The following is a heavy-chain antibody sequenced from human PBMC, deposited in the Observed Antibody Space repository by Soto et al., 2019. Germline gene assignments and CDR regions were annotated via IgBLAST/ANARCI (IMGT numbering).Heavy chain of an antibody. D-gene: IGHD3-16*01. CDR3: ASYTSPLYYYGMDV. J-gene: IGHJ6*02. V-gene: IGHV1-69*13. Sequence: SVKVSCKASGGTFSSYAISWVRQAPGQGLEWMGGIIPIFGTANYAQKFQGRVTITADESTSTAYMELSSLRSEDTAVYYCASYTSPLYYYGMDVWGQGTTVTVSS. CDR1: GGTFSSYA. CDR2: IIPIFGTA.